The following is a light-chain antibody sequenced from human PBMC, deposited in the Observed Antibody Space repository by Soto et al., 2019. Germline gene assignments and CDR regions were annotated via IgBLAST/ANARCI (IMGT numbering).Light chain of an antibody. CDR3: QQYNNWPLL. CDR2: GPP. Sequence: EIVMTQSPATLSVSPGERATLSCRASQSVSSNLAWYQQKPGQAPRLIISGPPTRATGIPARFSGSGSGTEFTLTISSLQSEDFAVYYCQQYNNWPLLFGQGTKLEIK. CDR1: QSVSSN. J-gene: IGKJ2*01. V-gene: IGKV3-15*01.